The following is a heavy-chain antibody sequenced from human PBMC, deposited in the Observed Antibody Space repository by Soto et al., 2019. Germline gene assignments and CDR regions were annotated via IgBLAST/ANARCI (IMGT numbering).Heavy chain of an antibody. CDR2: IDPSDSYI. CDR3: ARHDCSSTRCYTFGMDV. V-gene: IGHV5-10-1*01. J-gene: IGHJ6*02. D-gene: IGHD2-2*02. CDR1: GYSFTNYW. Sequence: GESLKISCKGSGYSFTNYWISWVRQMPGKGLEWMGRIDPSDSYIKYSPSFQGHVTISADNSISTAYLQWSSLKASDTAMYYCARHDCSSTRCYTFGMDVWGQGTTVTV.